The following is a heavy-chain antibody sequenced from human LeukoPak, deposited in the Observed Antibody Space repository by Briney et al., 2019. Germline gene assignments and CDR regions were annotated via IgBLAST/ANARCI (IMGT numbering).Heavy chain of an antibody. CDR1: GGSISTYY. V-gene: IGHV4-59*01. CDR3: AREYFSGSGSYEKWFDP. CDR2: IYYSGIT. Sequence: SETLSLTCTVSGGSISTYYWSWIRQPPGKGLEWIGYIYYSGITNYNPSLKSRVTISVDTSENQFSLKLSSVTAADTALYYCAREYFSGSGSYEKWFDPWGQGTLVTVSS. D-gene: IGHD3-10*01. J-gene: IGHJ5*02.